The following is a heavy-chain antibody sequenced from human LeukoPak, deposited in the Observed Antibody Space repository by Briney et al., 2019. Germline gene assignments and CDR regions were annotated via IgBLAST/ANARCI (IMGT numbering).Heavy chain of an antibody. CDR2: IYYSGST. Sequence: SETLSLTCTISNGSISDDYWSWIRQPPGKGLEWIGYIYYSGSTNYSPSLRSRVTISVDRSKNQVSLILSSLTAADTAVYYCARAIAAAVHYYGMDVWGQGTTVTVSS. CDR3: ARAIAAAVHYYGMDV. CDR1: NGSISDDY. V-gene: IGHV4-59*01. D-gene: IGHD6-13*01. J-gene: IGHJ6*02.